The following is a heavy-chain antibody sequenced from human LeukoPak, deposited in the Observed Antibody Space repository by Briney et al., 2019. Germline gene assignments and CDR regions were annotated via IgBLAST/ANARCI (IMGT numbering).Heavy chain of an antibody. J-gene: IGHJ6*04. D-gene: IGHD3-10*01. Sequence: SETLSLTCTVSGGSINSFYWSWIRQPPEGGLERIGYIYYSGSTNYNPSLKSRVTISVDASKNQFSLWLSSVTAADTAVHYCARLARLTLIRGVTGYHSLDVWGKGTKVTVSS. CDR3: ARLARLTLIRGVTGYHSLDV. V-gene: IGHV4-59*01. CDR1: GGSINSFY. CDR2: IYYSGST.